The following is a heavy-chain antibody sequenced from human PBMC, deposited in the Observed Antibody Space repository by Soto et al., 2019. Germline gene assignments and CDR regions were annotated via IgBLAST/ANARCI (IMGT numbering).Heavy chain of an antibody. Sequence: GGSLRLSCSASGFTFSSYAMHWVRQAPGKGLEYVSTINNNGGSTVYADSVKGRFTISRDNSKNTLYLQMNSLRVEDTAVYYCVKNRAAVGATGEFYFHYWGQGTQVTVSS. D-gene: IGHD1-26*01. CDR3: VKNRAAVGATGEFYFHY. CDR1: GFTFSSYA. V-gene: IGHV3-64D*06. J-gene: IGHJ4*02. CDR2: INNNGGST.